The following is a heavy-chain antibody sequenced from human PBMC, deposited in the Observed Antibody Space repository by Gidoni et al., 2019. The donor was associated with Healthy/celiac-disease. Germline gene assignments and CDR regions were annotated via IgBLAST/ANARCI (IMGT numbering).Heavy chain of an antibody. CDR2: IYSGGST. V-gene: IGHV3-66*01. Sequence: EVQLVESGGGLVQPGGSLRLACAASGFTVSSNYMSWVRQALGKGLEWVSVIYSGGSTYYAYSVKGRFIISRDNSKNTLYLQMNSLRPEDTAVYYCARAFDIGNWFDPWGQGTLVTVSS. CDR1: GFTVSSNY. J-gene: IGHJ5*02. CDR3: ARAFDIGNWFDP. D-gene: IGHD2-15*01.